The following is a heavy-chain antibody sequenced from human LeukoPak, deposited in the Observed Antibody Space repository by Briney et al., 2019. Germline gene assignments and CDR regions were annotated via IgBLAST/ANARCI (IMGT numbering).Heavy chain of an antibody. V-gene: IGHV1-69*10. CDR1: GGTHISYA. CDR2: SITILGIA. J-gene: IGHJ6*02. CDR3: AIFDGMDV. Sequence: SAVKVSCKGSGGTHISYAISAVRQPPGKGLEWRGGSITILGIAKYAQKFQGRDTITADKSTSTAYMELSSLRSEDTAVYYCAIFDGMDVWGQGTTVTVSS.